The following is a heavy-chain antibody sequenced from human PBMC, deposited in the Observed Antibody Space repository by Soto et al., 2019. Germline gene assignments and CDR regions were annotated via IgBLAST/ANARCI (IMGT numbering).Heavy chain of an antibody. CDR2: IFNSGSA. CDR1: GVATFSGSYY. J-gene: IGHJ4*02. V-gene: IGHV4-31*03. Sequence: PSETLSLTCSVSGVATFSGSYYWSWIRQRPGKGLECLGYIFNSGSAYYNPSLRSRVTISIDTSKDEFSLTLSSVTAADTAVYFGGGGYGEYVYIFDYGGRGISVPASS. D-gene: IGHD4-17*01. CDR3: GGGYGEYVYIFDY.